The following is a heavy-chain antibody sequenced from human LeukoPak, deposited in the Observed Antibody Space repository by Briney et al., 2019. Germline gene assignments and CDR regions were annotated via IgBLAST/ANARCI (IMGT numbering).Heavy chain of an antibody. CDR1: GFTFSDYY. CDR2: ISSSSSYT. D-gene: IGHD2-21*02. J-gene: IGHJ4*02. V-gene: IGHV3-11*06. Sequence: GGSLRLPCAASGFTFSDYYMSWIRQAPGKGLEWVSYISSSSSYTNYADSVKGRFTISRDNAKNSLYLQMNSLRAEDTAVYYCARVFKVLTYCGGDCYPYYFDYWGQGTLVTVSS. CDR3: ARVFKVLTYCGGDCYPYYFDY.